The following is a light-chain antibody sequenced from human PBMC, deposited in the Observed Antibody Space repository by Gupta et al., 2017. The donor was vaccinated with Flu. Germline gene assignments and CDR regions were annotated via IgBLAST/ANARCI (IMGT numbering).Light chain of an antibody. J-gene: IGLJ2*01. CDR2: ANR. V-gene: IGLV1-40*01. Sequence: DVHWYLRLPGTAPKLLRVANRHRPSGFCCLISGSKSGTSASLAISGLQAEDEGDYYCPSYDNSLTAVVFGGGTKLTVL. CDR1: D. CDR3: PSYDNSLTAVV.